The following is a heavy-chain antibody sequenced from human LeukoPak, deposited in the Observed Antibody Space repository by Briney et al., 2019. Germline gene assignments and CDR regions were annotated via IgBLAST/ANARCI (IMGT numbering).Heavy chain of an antibody. D-gene: IGHD3-10*01. V-gene: IGHV1-46*01. J-gene: IGHJ4*02. CDR2: ISPSGGSA. Sequence: GASVKVSCKASGGTFSSYAISWVRQAPGQGLEWMGIISPSGGSATYAQKFQGRVTMTRDTSTSTVYMELSSLRSEDTAVYYCARNRNIRGPREAFDYWGQGTLVTVSS. CDR3: ARNRNIRGPREAFDY. CDR1: GGTFSSYA.